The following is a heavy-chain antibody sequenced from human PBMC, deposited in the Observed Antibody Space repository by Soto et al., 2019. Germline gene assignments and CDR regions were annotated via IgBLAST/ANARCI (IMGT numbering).Heavy chain of an antibody. Sequence: QVQLQESGPGLVKPSQTLSLTCTVSGGSISSGDYYWSWIRQPPGKGLEWIGYIYYSGSTYYNPSLQSRVHIPGDTSKHQFSMKLSSVPGAGTAVYYWAGGGGITFGGVIGYWGQGTLVTVSS. J-gene: IGHJ4*02. CDR3: AGGGGITFGGVIGY. V-gene: IGHV4-30-4*01. D-gene: IGHD3-16*01. CDR2: IYYSGST. CDR1: GGSISSGDYY.